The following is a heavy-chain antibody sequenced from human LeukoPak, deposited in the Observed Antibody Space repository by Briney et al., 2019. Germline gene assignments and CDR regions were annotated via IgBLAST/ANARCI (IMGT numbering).Heavy chain of an antibody. CDR1: GGSISSYY. D-gene: IGHD3-9*01. J-gene: IGHJ4*02. CDR2: IYYSGST. V-gene: IGHV4-59*01. CDR3: ARARYDDILTGYYPSPYFDY. Sequence: SETLSLTCTVSGGSISSYYWCWIRQPPGKGLEWIGYIYYSGSTNYNPSLKSRVTISVDTSKNQFSLKLSSVTAADTAVYYCARARYDDILTGYYPSPYFDYWGQRTLVTVSS.